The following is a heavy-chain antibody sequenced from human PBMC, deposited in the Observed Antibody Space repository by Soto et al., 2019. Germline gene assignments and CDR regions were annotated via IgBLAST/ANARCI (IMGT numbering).Heavy chain of an antibody. CDR2: SRNKANSYNT. V-gene: IGHV3-72*01. J-gene: IGHJ4*02. CDR3: ARDTGGSYDY. D-gene: IGHD1-26*01. CDR1: GFTSSDYY. Sequence: EVQLVESGGGLVQPGGSLRLSCAASGFTSSDYYMDWVRQVPGKGLEWVGRSRNKANSYNTEYAASVKGRFSISRDGSKDSIYLQMNSLKTEDTAVYYCARDTGGSYDYWGQGALVTVSS.